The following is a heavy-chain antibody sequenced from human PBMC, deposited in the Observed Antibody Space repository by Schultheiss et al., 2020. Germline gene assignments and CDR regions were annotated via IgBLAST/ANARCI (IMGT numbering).Heavy chain of an antibody. CDR3: AGYSLGELSSYPAPFDY. D-gene: IGHD3-16*02. CDR1: GGSISSYY. Sequence: SETLSLTCTVSGGSISSYYWSWIRQPPGKGLEWIGSIYHSGSTYYNPSLKSRVTISVDTSKNQFSLKLSSVTAADTAVYYCAGYSLGELSSYPAPFDYWGQGTLVTVSS. V-gene: IGHV4-59*04. J-gene: IGHJ4*02. CDR2: IYHSGST.